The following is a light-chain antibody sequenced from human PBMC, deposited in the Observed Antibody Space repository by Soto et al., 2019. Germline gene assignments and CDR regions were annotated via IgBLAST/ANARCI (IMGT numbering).Light chain of an antibody. V-gene: IGKV3-20*01. CDR3: QQYGSTPRT. J-gene: IGKJ1*01. CDR1: QSFDSDY. Sequence: ENVLTQSPGTLSLSPGERATLSCRASQSFDSDYFAWYQQKPGQPPRLVIFSTSRRAPGIPDRFSGSGSGTDFTLTISRLDPEDIAVYYCQQYGSTPRTFGQGTKVDIK. CDR2: STS.